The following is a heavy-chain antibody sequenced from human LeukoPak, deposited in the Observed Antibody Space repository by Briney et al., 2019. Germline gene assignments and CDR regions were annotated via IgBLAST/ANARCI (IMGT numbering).Heavy chain of an antibody. CDR1: GFIVSSSY. CDR3: ARDGLTGRTDGTLDH. Sequence: GGSLRLSCAASGFIVSSSYMSWVRQAPGKGLEWVSVIYSGGSTYYADSVKGRFTISRDNGNNTLYLQMNSLRVEDTAIYYCARDGLTGRTDGTLDHWGQGTLVTVSS. D-gene: IGHD1-20*01. J-gene: IGHJ4*02. V-gene: IGHV3-66*01. CDR2: IYSGGST.